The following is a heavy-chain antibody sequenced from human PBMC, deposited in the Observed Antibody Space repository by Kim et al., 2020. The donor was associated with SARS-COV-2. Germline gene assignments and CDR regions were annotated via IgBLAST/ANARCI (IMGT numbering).Heavy chain of an antibody. CDR1: GFTFGDFA. V-gene: IGHV3-49*04. CDR3: SKNHMTTVTCLAADI. J-gene: IGHJ3*02. Sequence: GGSLRLSCTASGFTFGDFAMSWVRQAPGKGLEWVGFIRGTADGGTTEYAASVKGRFTISRDDSKRIAYLQMNSLKTEDTAVYYCSKNHMTTVTCLAADIWGQGTMVTVSS. CDR2: IRGTADGGTT. D-gene: IGHD4-17*01.